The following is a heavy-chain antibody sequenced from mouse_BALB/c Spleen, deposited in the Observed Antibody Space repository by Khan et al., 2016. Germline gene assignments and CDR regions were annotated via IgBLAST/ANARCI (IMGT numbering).Heavy chain of an antibody. J-gene: IGHJ2*01. V-gene: IGHV3-2*02. CDR2: ISYSGST. Sequence: EVQLQESGPGLVKPSQSLSLTCTVTGYSITSDYAWNWIRQFPGNKLEWMGYISYSGSTSYNPYLKSRISITRDTSKNQFFLQLNSVTTEDTATYYCARDDYGSSYFDYWGQGTTLTVSS. D-gene: IGHD1-1*01. CDR1: GYSITSDYA. CDR3: ARDDYGSSYFDY.